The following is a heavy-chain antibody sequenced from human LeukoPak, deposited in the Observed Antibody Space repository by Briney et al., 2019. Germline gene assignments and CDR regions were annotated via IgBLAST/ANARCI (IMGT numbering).Heavy chain of an antibody. D-gene: IGHD4-17*01. J-gene: IGHJ4*02. CDR1: GFTFSSYS. Sequence: PGGSLRLSCAASGFTFSSYSMNWVRQAPGKGLEWVSAISGSGGSTYYADSVKGRFTISRDNSKNTLYLQMNSLRAEDTAVYYCAKEWDWPEATVKGFDYWGQGTLVTVSS. V-gene: IGHV3-23*01. CDR3: AKEWDWPEATVKGFDY. CDR2: ISGSGGST.